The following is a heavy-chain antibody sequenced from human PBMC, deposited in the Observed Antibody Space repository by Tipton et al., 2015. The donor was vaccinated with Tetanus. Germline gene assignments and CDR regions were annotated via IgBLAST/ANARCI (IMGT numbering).Heavy chain of an antibody. J-gene: IGHJ6*03. CDR1: GFTFSSYW. CDR3: AREDPIAVAGKTYYCMDV. D-gene: IGHD6-19*01. CDR2: IKQDGSEK. V-gene: IGHV3-7*01. Sequence: SLRLSCAASGFTFSSYWMSWVRQAPGKGLEWAANIKQDGSEKYYVDSVKGRSTISRDNAKNSLYLQMNSLRAEDTAVYYCAREDPIAVAGKTYYCMDVWGKGTTVTVSS.